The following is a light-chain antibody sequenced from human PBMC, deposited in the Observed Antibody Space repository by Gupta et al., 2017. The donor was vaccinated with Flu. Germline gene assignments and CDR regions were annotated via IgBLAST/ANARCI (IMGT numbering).Light chain of an antibody. CDR1: SSDVGGYDL. CDR3: SSWAVRNVYV. V-gene: IGLV2-8*01. J-gene: IGLJ1*01. Sequence: TSSDVGGYDLVAWYQQHPGKAPKILIYEVNKRPSGVPHRFSASKYGNTASLTVTGRQTEEEADDYCSSWAVRNVYVFGTGTRVTVL. CDR2: EVN.